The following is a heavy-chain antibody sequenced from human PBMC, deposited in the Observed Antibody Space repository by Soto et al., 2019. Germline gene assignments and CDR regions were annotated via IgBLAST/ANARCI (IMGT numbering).Heavy chain of an antibody. V-gene: IGHV4-39*01. CDR1: GDSITNSNFY. J-gene: IGHJ4*02. CDR2: IYYSGTT. CDR3: VRRMAVTGTLLYYFDY. Sequence: SETLSLPCTVSGDSITNSNFYWGWIRQPPGKGLEWIGVIYYSGTTYYNPSLKSRVTISVDTSKNQFSLKLTSVTAADTAVYYCVRRMAVTGTLLYYFDYWGQGTLVTVSS. D-gene: IGHD6-19*01.